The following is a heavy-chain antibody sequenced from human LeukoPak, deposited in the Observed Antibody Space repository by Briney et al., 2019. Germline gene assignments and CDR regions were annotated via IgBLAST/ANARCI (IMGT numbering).Heavy chain of an antibody. D-gene: IGHD6-13*01. CDR3: ARRHSSSWYGGVATFDY. J-gene: IGHJ4*02. CDR2: IYPGDSDT. CDR1: GYSFTSYW. V-gene: IGHV5-51*01. Sequence: GESLKISCKGSGYSFTSYWIGWVRQMPGKGLEWMGIIYPGDSDTRYSPSFQGQVTISADKSISTAYLQWSSLKASDTAMYCCARRHSSSWYGGVATFDYWGQGTLVTVSS.